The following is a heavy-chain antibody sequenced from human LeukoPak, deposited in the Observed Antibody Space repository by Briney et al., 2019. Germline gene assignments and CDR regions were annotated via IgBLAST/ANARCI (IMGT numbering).Heavy chain of an antibody. D-gene: IGHD3-22*01. CDR2: INPNSGGT. CDR1: GYTFTGYY. Sequence: SSVTVSCKASGYTFTGYYMHWVRQAPGQGLEWMGWINPNSGGTNYAQKFQGRVSMNRDTSTSTVYMELSRLRSEDTAMYWCARGYYDSSGYDPGLSYWGQGTLVTVSS. CDR3: ARGYYDSSGYDPGLSY. V-gene: IGHV1-2*02. J-gene: IGHJ4*02.